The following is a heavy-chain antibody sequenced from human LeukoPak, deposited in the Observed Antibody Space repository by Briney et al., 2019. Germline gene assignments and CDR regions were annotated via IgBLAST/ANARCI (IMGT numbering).Heavy chain of an antibody. J-gene: IGHJ3*02. CDR1: GYTFTSYG. D-gene: IGHD3-3*01. CDR3: AREIRITIFGVVTLDAFDI. V-gene: IGHV1-69*13. Sequence: SVKVSCKASGYTFTSYGINWVRQAPGQGLEWMGGIIPIFGTANYAQKFQGRVTITADESTSTAYMELSSLRSEDTAVYYCAREIRITIFGVVTLDAFDIWGQGIMVTVSS. CDR2: IIPIFGTA.